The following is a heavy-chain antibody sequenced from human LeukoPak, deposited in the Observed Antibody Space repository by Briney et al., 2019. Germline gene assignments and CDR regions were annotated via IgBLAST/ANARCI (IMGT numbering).Heavy chain of an antibody. V-gene: IGHV4-61*05. CDR3: ARWGDEYSSSSEMY. J-gene: IGHJ4*02. D-gene: IGHD6-6*01. Sequence: SETLSLTCTASGGSISSSSFYWGWIRQPPGKGLEWIGYIYYSGSTNYNPSLKSRVTISVDTSKNQFSLKLSSVTAADTAVYYCARWGDEYSSSSEMYWGQGTLVTVSS. CDR1: GGSISSSSFY. CDR2: IYYSGST.